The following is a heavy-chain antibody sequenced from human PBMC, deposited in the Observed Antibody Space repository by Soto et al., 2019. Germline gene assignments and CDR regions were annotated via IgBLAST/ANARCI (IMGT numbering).Heavy chain of an antibody. Sequence: GGSLRLSCAASGFTFSNYEMHWVRQAPGKGLEWVAVIWYDGSNKYYADSVKGRFTISRDNSKNTLYLQMNSLRAEDTAVYYCARDRAYGYYYYYMDVWGKGTTVTVSS. V-gene: IGHV3-33*08. J-gene: IGHJ6*03. D-gene: IGHD3-16*01. CDR2: IWYDGSNK. CDR1: GFTFSNYE. CDR3: ARDRAYGYYYYYMDV.